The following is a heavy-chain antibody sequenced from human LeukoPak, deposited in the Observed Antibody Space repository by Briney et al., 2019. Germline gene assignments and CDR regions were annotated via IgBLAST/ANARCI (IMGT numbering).Heavy chain of an antibody. CDR1: GYTFTNYD. Sequence: ASVKVSCKASGYTFTNYDINWVRQATGQGLEWMGWMNPNSGNTGYAQKFQGRVSITRNTSISTVYMELSSLRSEDTAVYYCARGRVTSSLLGDDYYYMDVWGKGTTVTVSS. D-gene: IGHD3-16*01. J-gene: IGHJ6*03. CDR3: ARGRVTSSLLGDDYYYMDV. CDR2: MNPNSGNT. V-gene: IGHV1-8*03.